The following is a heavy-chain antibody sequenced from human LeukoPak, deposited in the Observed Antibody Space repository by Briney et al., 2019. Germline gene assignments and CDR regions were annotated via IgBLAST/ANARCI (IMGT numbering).Heavy chain of an antibody. CDR1: GLTFSSCF. V-gene: IGHV3-7*01. CDR2: IKPDGSEK. J-gene: IGHJ4*02. Sequence: PGGSLRLSCAASGLTFSSCFMTWVRQAPGKGLEWVANIKPDGSEKYYMDSVKGRFTISRDNAKNSLYLQMNSLRAEDTAVYYXXXXXXXXNRLXXWGQGT. CDR3: XXXXXXXNRLXX.